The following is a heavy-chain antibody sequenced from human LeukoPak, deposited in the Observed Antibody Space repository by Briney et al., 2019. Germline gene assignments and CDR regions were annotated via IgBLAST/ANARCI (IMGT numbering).Heavy chain of an antibody. Sequence: SETLSLTCTVSGGSISSYYWSWIRQPPGKGLEWIGYIYYSGSTNYNPSLRSRVTIPVDTSKNQFSLKLSSVTAADTAVYYCASPYYDILTGYYTFDYWGQGTLVTVSS. CDR1: GGSISSYY. J-gene: IGHJ4*02. CDR2: IYYSGST. CDR3: ASPYYDILTGYYTFDY. V-gene: IGHV4-59*08. D-gene: IGHD3-9*01.